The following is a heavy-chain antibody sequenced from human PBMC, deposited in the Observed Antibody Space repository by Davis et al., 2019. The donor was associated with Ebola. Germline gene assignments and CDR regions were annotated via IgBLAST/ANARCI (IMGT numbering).Heavy chain of an antibody. CDR2: INEGGAST. D-gene: IGHD3-16*02. Sequence: HTGGSLRLSCAASGFTFSRYWMHWVRHAPGKGLVWVSRINEGGASTSYADSVKGRFTISRDNAKNSLYLQMNSLRAEDTAVYNCARAGQLIVDILYYYYGMDVWGQGTTVTVSS. V-gene: IGHV3-74*01. CDR1: GFTFSRYW. J-gene: IGHJ6*02. CDR3: ARAGQLIVDILYYYYGMDV.